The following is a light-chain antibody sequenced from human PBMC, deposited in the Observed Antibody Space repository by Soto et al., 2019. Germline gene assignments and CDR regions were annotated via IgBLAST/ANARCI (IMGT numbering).Light chain of an antibody. CDR3: QQFYFFPIT. Sequence: DIVMTQSPDSLAVSLGERVTITCKSSQSVLHSADNKNYLAWYQQKPGQPPNLLFCWASTGGSGVPDRFSGSGSGTDFNITINSLQAEDVAVYYCQQFYFFPITFGQGTRLEIK. CDR1: QSVLHSADNKNY. CDR2: WAS. V-gene: IGKV4-1*01. J-gene: IGKJ5*01.